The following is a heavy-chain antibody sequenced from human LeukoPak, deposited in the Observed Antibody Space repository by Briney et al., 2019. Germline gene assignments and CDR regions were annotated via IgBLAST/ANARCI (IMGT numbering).Heavy chain of an antibody. D-gene: IGHD1-26*01. Sequence: PSETLSLTCAVYGGSFSGYYWSWIRQPPGKGLEWIGEINHSGSTNYNPSLKSRVTISVDTSKNQFSLKLSSVTAADTAVYYCASVVGANILDYWGQGTLVTVSS. J-gene: IGHJ4*02. CDR2: INHSGST. CDR1: GGSFSGYY. V-gene: IGHV4-34*01. CDR3: ASVVGANILDY.